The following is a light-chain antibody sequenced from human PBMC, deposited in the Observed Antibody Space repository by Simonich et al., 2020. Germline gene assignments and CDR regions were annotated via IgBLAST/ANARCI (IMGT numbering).Light chain of an antibody. Sequence: DIVMTQSPDSLAVSLGARATINCKSSQTVLYSSNNENYLSWYQQKPGQPPKLLIYWASTRESGVPDRFSGSGSGTEFTLTISSLQAEDVAVYYCQQYYSTPYTFGQGTKLEIK. V-gene: IGKV4-1*01. J-gene: IGKJ2*01. CDR3: QQYYSTPYT. CDR1: QTVLYSSNNENY. CDR2: WAS.